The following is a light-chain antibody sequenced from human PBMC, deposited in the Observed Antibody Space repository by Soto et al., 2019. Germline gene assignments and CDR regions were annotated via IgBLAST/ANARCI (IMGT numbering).Light chain of an antibody. CDR1: SSNIGTGYD. J-gene: IGLJ3*02. CDR3: QSYDSSLRALV. Sequence: QSVLTQPPSVSGAPGQRVTISCTGSSSNIGTGYDVHWYQHLPGTAPKLLIYANSNRPSGVPDRFSGSKSGTSASLAITGLQAEDEADYSCQSYDSSLRALVFGGGTKLTVL. V-gene: IGLV1-40*01. CDR2: ANS.